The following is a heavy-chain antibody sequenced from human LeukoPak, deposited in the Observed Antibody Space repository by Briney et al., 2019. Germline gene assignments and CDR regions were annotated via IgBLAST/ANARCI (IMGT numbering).Heavy chain of an antibody. CDR3: ARGPAATIYYYMDV. CDR1: GFTFSSYW. V-gene: IGHV3-7*01. J-gene: IGHJ6*03. Sequence: GGSLRLSCAASGFTFSSYWMSWVRQAPGKGLEWVANIKQDGSEKYYVDSVKGRFTISRDNAKNSLYLQMNSLRAEDTAVYYCARGPAATIYYYMDVWGKGTTVTVSS. D-gene: IGHD5-12*01. CDR2: IKQDGSEK.